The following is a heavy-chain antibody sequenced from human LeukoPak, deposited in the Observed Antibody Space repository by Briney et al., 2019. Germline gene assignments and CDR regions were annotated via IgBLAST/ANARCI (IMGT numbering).Heavy chain of an antibody. V-gene: IGHV4-34*01. CDR2: INHSGST. J-gene: IGHJ4*02. D-gene: IGHD1-26*01. Sequence: PSETLSLTCAVYGGSFSGYYWSWIRQPPGKGLEWIWEINHSGSTNSNPSLKSRVTISVDASKNQFSLKLSSVTAADTAVYYCARGGWELPEGSLDYWGQGTLVTVSS. CDR3: ARGGWELPEGSLDY. CDR1: GGSFSGYY.